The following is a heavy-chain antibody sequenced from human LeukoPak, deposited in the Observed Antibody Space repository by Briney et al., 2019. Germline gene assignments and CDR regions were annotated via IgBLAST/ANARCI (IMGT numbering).Heavy chain of an antibody. D-gene: IGHD1-26*01. J-gene: IGHJ5*01. CDR2: IKGDGSHT. CDR3: VRDWDHFDFDS. CDR1: GFTFRNYW. V-gene: IGHV3-74*01. Sequence: GGSLRLSCAASGFTFRNYWMHWIRQAPGKGLVWVSRIKGDGSHTIYADSVKGRFTISRDNTKNTLYLQMKSLRVEDTALYYCVRDWDHFDFDSWGQGTLVTVSS.